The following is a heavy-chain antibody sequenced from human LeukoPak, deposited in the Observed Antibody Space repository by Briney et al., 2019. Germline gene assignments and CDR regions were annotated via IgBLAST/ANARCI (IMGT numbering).Heavy chain of an antibody. V-gene: IGHV3-23*01. CDR1: GLTFSSYA. D-gene: IGHD6-13*01. Sequence: GGSLRLSCAASGLTFSSYAMSWVRQAPGKGLEWVSGISGSGGSTYYADPVKGRFTISRDNSKNTLYVQMNSLRAEDTAVYYCAKVRVAAAGIFDYWGQGTLVTVSS. J-gene: IGHJ4*02. CDR3: AKVRVAAAGIFDY. CDR2: ISGSGGST.